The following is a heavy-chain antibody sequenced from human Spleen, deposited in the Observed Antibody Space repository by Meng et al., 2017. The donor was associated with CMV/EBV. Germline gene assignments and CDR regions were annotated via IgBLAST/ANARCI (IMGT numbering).Heavy chain of an antibody. Sequence: SVKVSCKASGYTFTSYAMNWVRQAPGQGLEWVGRIVPLLRTPIFAQSFQGRVTITADRSSSTTYMELSRLRSEDTAVYYCASATYMTTQQGWFDTWGQGTLVTVSS. CDR3: ASATYMTTQQGWFDT. V-gene: IGHV1-69*04. CDR1: GYTFTSYA. D-gene: IGHD4-11*01. J-gene: IGHJ5*02. CDR2: IVPLLRTP.